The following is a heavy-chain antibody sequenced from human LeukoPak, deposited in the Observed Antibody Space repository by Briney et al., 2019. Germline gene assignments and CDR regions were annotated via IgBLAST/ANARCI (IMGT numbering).Heavy chain of an antibody. D-gene: IGHD3-9*01. Sequence: GGSLRLSCAASGFTFDDYAMHWVRRAPGKGLEWVSGISWNSGSIGYADSVKGRFTISRDNAKNSLYLQMNGLRAEDTALYYCAKEYYDILTGYFMDWGQGTLVTVSS. J-gene: IGHJ4*02. CDR1: GFTFDDYA. V-gene: IGHV3-9*01. CDR2: ISWNSGSI. CDR3: AKEYYDILTGYFMD.